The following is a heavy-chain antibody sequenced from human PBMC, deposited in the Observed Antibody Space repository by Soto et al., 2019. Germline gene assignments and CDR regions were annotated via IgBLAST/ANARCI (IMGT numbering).Heavy chain of an antibody. V-gene: IGHV3-30*18. Sequence: GGSLRLSCAASGFTFSSYGMHWVRQAPGKGLEWVAVISYDGSNKYYADSVKGRFTISRDNSKNTLYLQMNSLRAEDTAVYYCAKDFRVLRSPGAFDIWGQGTMVTVSS. CDR3: AKDFRVLRSPGAFDI. CDR2: ISYDGSNK. J-gene: IGHJ3*02. D-gene: IGHD3-10*01. CDR1: GFTFSSYG.